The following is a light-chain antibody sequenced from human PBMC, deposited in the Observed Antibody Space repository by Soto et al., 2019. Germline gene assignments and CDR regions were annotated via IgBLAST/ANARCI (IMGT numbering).Light chain of an antibody. J-gene: IGLJ1*01. V-gene: IGLV2-11*01. CDR1: SSDVGGYDF. CDR3: CLYAVTFYV. CDR2: DVS. Sequence: QSALTQPRSVSGSPGQSVTISCTGTSSDVGGYDFVSWYQQHPGKAPRLMIFDVSERPSGVPDRFSGSKSGNTASLTISGLQAEDEADYYCCLYAVTFYVFGTGTKVTVL.